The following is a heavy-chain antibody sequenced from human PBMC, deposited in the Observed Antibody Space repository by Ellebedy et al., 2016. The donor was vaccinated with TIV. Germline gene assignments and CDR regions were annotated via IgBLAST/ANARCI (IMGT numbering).Heavy chain of an antibody. J-gene: IGHJ4*02. D-gene: IGHD1-1*01. CDR2: ITVYNRNT. CDR1: GYMFTTYA. V-gene: IGHV1-18*01. Sequence: ASVKVSCXASGYMFTTYAISWLLQPPGQGLEWMVRITVYNRNTTSAQKFQGRVTMTTDTSTSTAYMQLRNLKSDDTAVYYCGREGIETGGFDYWGQGTLVTVSS. CDR3: GREGIETGGFDY.